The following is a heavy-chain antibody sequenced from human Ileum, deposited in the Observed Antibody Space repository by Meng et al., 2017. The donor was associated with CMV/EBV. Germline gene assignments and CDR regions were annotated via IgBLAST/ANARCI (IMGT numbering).Heavy chain of an antibody. Sequence: QVHPPEAGPGPVKPSQTLARTCTVSAVSIISGGFACILIRQHPGKVLKWIRYIDYCTRTYYNPTLRSRFAIATDTSKNHFSLKLTSGTAAYTAVYFCARTIYGNYNWFDPWGQGTLVTVSS. CDR2: IDYCTRT. CDR1: AVSIISGGFA. CDR3: ARTIYGNYNWFDP. V-gene: IGHV4-31*03. J-gene: IGHJ5*02. D-gene: IGHD4-11*01.